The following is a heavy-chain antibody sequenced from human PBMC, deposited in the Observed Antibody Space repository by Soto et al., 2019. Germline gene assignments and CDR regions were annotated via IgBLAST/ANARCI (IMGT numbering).Heavy chain of an antibody. Sequence: QVQLVQSGAEVKKPGASVKVSCKAPRYIFTAYFMHWVRQAPGQGLQWMGWINPNNGATHYGLSFQGRVTMTRDTSISTAYMELSSLRSDDTAVYDCASHDPGARFDPWGQGTLVIFSS. D-gene: IGHD1-1*01. CDR2: INPNNGAT. CDR1: RYIFTAYF. CDR3: ASHDPGARFDP. V-gene: IGHV1-2*02. J-gene: IGHJ5*02.